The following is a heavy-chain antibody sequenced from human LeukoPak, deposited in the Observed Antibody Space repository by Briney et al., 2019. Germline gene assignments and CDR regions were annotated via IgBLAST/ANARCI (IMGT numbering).Heavy chain of an antibody. Sequence: SETLSLTCTVSDDSLISGTYYWNWIRQYPGKGLEWVGYIHFTGSTDYSPSLKSRGTISVDKSKIHFSLNVNSVTAADTAVYYCARATTATTGFGYFDSWGQGALVTVSS. J-gene: IGHJ4*02. D-gene: IGHD4-17*01. CDR1: DDSLISGTYY. V-gene: IGHV4-31*03. CDR2: IHFTGST. CDR3: ARATTATTGFGYFDS.